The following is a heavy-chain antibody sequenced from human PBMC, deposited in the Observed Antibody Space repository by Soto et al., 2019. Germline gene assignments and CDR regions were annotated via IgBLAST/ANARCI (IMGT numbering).Heavy chain of an antibody. V-gene: IGHV4-30-4*01. Sequence: SETLSLTCTVSGGSISSGDYYWSWIRQAPGKGLEWIGYIYYSGSTYYNPSLKSRVTISVDTSKNQFSLKLSSVTAADTAVYYCARDSVPKRRDGYYYYYGMDVWGQGTTVTVSS. J-gene: IGHJ6*02. CDR3: ARDSVPKRRDGYYYYYGMDV. CDR1: GGSISSGDYY. D-gene: IGHD4-17*01. CDR2: IYYSGST.